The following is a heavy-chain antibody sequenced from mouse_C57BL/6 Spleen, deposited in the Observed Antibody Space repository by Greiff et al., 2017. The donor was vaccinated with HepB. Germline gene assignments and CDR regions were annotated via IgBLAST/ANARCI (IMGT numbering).Heavy chain of an antibody. CDR2: IYPRDGST. D-gene: IGHD1-1*01. Sequence: QVQLQQSGPELVKPGASVKLSCKASGYTFTSYDINWVKQRPGQGLEWIGWIYPRDGSTKYNEKFKGMATLTVDTSSSTAYMELHSLTSEDSSVYFCANSHYYGSSYGLDFGGKGTTLTVSS. CDR1: GYTFTSYD. V-gene: IGHV1-85*01. CDR3: ANSHYYGSSYGLDF. J-gene: IGHJ2*01.